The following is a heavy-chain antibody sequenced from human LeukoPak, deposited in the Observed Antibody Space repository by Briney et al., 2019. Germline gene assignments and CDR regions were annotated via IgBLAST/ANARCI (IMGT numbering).Heavy chain of an antibody. CDR2: INPNSGGT. CDR1: GYTFTGYY. J-gene: IGHJ4*02. V-gene: IGHV1-2*02. CDR3: ARVPRIAAAGSYFDY. D-gene: IGHD6-13*01. Sequence: ASVKVSCKASGYTFTGYYMHWVRQAPGQRLEWMGWINPNSGGTNYAQKFQGRVTMTRDTSISTAYMELSRLRSDDTAVYYCARVPRIAAAGSYFDYWGQGTLVTVSS.